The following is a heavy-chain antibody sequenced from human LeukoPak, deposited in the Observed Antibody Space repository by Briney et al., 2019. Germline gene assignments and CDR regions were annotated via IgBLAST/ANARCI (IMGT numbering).Heavy chain of an antibody. CDR2: IYHSGGT. CDR3: VANGYYSLDY. V-gene: IGHV4-4*02. J-gene: IGHJ4*02. D-gene: IGHD2/OR15-2a*01. Sequence: SETLSLTCAVSGDPINSIDWWSWVRPPPARGLEWIGEIYHSGGTNYNTSFKSRVTISIDKSKNHLSLKLTSVTAADTAGYFCVANGYYSLDYWGQGTLVTVAS. CDR1: GDPINSIDW.